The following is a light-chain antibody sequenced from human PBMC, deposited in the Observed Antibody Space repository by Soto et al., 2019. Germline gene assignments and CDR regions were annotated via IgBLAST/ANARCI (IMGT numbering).Light chain of an antibody. CDR2: GAS. V-gene: IGKV3-15*01. Sequence: EIVMTQSPATLSVSPGERAILTCRASQSVSSNLAWYQQKPGQAPRLLIYGASTRATGIPARFSGSGSGTEFTLTIGSLQSEDFAVYYCQQYNKFPSLTFGGGTNVEIK. J-gene: IGKJ4*01. CDR3: QQYNKFPSLT. CDR1: QSVSSN.